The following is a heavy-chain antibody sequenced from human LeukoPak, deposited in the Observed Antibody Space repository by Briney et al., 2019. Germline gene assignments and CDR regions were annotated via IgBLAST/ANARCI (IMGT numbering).Heavy chain of an antibody. CDR2: IQYDGNTI. CDR1: GFTYSHNG. J-gene: IGHJ6*03. CDR3: ARDFIPTVTTSYYYYMDV. Sequence: GGSLRLSCVASGFTYSHNGMHWVRQAPGKGLEWVAFIQYDGNTIFYADSVKGRFTISRDNSKNTLYLQMNGLRTDDTAVYYCARDFIPTVTTSYYYYMDVWGKGTTVTVSS. D-gene: IGHD4-17*01. V-gene: IGHV3-30*02.